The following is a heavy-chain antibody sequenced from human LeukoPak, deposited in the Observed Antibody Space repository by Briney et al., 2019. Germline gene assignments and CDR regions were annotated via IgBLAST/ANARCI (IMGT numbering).Heavy chain of an antibody. D-gene: IGHD5-18*01. V-gene: IGHV3-48*03. Sequence: PGGSLRLSCAASGFTFSSYEMNWVRQAPGKGLEWVSYISSSGSTIYYADSVKGRFTISRDNAKNSLYLQMNSLRAEDTAVYYCARGDTEEYYFDYLGQGTLVTVSS. CDR1: GFTFSSYE. CDR3: ARGDTEEYYFDY. CDR2: ISSSGSTI. J-gene: IGHJ4*02.